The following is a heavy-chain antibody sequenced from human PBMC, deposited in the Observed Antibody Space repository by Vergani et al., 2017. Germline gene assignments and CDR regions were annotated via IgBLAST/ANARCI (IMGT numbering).Heavy chain of an antibody. V-gene: IGHV1-69*02. D-gene: IGHD2-21*01. CDR2: IIPILGIA. J-gene: IGHJ6*02. Sequence: QVQLVQSGAEVKKPGSSVKVSCKASGGTFSSYTISWVRQAPGQGLEWMGRIIPILGIANYAQKFQGRVTITADKSTSTAYKELSSLRSEDTAVYYCARGTTGDGYYYYYGMDVWGQGTTVTVSS. CDR1: GGTFSSYT. CDR3: ARGTTGDGYYYYYGMDV.